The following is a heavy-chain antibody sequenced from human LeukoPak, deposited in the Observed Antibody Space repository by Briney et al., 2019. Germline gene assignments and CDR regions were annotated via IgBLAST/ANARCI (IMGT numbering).Heavy chain of an antibody. J-gene: IGHJ4*02. Sequence: SETLSLTCTVSGGSISSSSYYWSWIRQPPGKGLEWIGYIYYSGSTNYNPSLRSRVTISVDTSKNQFSLKLSSVTAADTAVYYCAREVRGYIDYWGQGTLVTVSS. V-gene: IGHV4-61*01. CDR2: IYYSGST. CDR1: GGSISSSSYY. D-gene: IGHD5-18*01. CDR3: AREVRGYIDY.